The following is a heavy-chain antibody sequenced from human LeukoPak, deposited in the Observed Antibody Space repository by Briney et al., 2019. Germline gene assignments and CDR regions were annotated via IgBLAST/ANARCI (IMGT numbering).Heavy chain of an antibody. Sequence: PSETLSLTCTVSGGSISSYYWSWIRQPPGKGLEWIGYIYYSGSTNYNPSLKSRVTISVDTSKNRFSLKLSSVTAADTAVYYCARSRRWLQFSWFDPWGQGTLVTVSS. CDR3: ARSRRWLQFSWFDP. CDR2: IYYSGST. J-gene: IGHJ5*02. D-gene: IGHD5-24*01. V-gene: IGHV4-59*01. CDR1: GGSISSYY.